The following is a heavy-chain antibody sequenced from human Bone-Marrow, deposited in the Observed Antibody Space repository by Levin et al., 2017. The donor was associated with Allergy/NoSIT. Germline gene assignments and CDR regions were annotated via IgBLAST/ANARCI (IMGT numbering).Heavy chain of an antibody. V-gene: IGHV4-39*07. J-gene: IGHJ5*02. CDR2: IFHGGSI. Sequence: SETLSLTCTVSGGSVTSSSYYWAWIRQAPGTGLEWIGKIFHGGSIDYNPSLKGRVTLSVDTSKDQFSLKLTSVTAADTAIYYCARVGSGTTNNWFDPWGQGTPVTVSS. D-gene: IGHD3-10*01. CDR3: ARVGSGTTNNWFDP. CDR1: GGSVTSSSYY.